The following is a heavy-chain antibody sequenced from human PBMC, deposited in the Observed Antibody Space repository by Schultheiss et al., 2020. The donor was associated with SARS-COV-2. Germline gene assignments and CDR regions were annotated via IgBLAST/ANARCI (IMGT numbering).Heavy chain of an antibody. V-gene: IGHV3-21*01. Sequence: GGSLRLSCAASGFTFSSYSMNWVRQAAGKGLEWVSSISSSSSYIYYADSVKGRFTISRDNAKNSLYLQMNSLRAEDTAVYYCARSGVKRMTIFGVVIRGGDYDYGMDVWGQGTTVTVSS. J-gene: IGHJ6*02. CDR1: GFTFSSYS. CDR3: ARSGVKRMTIFGVVIRGGDYDYGMDV. CDR2: ISSSSSYI. D-gene: IGHD3-3*01.